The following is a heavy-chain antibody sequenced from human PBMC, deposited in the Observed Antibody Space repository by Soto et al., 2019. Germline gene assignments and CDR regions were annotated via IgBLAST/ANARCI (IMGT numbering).Heavy chain of an antibody. CDR3: ASGGSCYSRYCYFDY. Sequence: SETLSLTCSVSGGSISSYYWIWIRQPPGKGLEWIGYIYYSGSTNYNPSLKSRVTISVDTSKNQFSLKLSSVTAADTAVYYCASGGSCYSRYCYFDYWGQGTLVTVSS. V-gene: IGHV4-59*01. J-gene: IGHJ4*02. CDR1: GGSISSYY. D-gene: IGHD2-15*01. CDR2: IYYSGST.